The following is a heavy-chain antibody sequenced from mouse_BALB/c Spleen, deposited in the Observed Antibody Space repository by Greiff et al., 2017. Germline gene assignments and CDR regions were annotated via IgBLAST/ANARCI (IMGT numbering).Heavy chain of an antibody. Sequence: QVQLQQSGPGLVAPSQSLSITCTVSGFSLTSYGVHCVRQPSGKGLGWLGVLWAGGSTNYNSARMSRLSISKDNSKSQVFLKMNSLQTDDTAMYYCARDRDYGNYGFADWGQGTLVTVSA. D-gene: IGHD2-1*01. CDR1: GFSLTSYG. J-gene: IGHJ3*01. CDR3: ARDRDYGNYGFAD. CDR2: LWAGGST. V-gene: IGHV2-9*02.